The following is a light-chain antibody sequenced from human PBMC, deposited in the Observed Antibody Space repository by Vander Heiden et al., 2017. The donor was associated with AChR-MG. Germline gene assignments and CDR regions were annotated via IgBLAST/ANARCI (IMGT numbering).Light chain of an antibody. J-gene: IGKJ1*01. CDR2: DAS. CDR1: QSVSSY. CDR3: QQRSTWPAT. V-gene: IGKV3-11*01. Sequence: IVLTQSPATLSLSPGERVTVSCRASQSVSSYLAWYQQKPGQAPRLLISDASNRATGIPARFSGSGSGTDFTLTISSLEPEDFAVYYCQQRSTWPATFGQGTKVEIK.